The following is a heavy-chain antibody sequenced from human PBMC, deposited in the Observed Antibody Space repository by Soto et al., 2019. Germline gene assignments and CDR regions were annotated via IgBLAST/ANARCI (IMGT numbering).Heavy chain of an antibody. J-gene: IGHJ4*02. V-gene: IGHV3-30*18. CDR2: ISYDGSNK. CDR1: GVTFSSYG. CDR3: AKDGVVGIVGATHFDS. Sequence: QVQLVESGGGVVQPGRSLRLSCAASGVTFSSYGMHWVRQAPGKGLEWVAVISYDGSNKYYADSVKGRFTISRDNSKNTLDLQMNSLRAEDTAVYYCAKDGVVGIVGATHFDSWGQGTLVTVSS. D-gene: IGHD1-26*01.